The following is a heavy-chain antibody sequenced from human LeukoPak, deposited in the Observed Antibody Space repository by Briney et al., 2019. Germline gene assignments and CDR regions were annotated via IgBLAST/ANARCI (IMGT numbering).Heavy chain of an antibody. J-gene: IGHJ4*02. Sequence: ASVKVSCKVSGYTLTELSMHWVRQAPGKRLQGMGGSDPEDGETIYAQKFQGRFTMTEGTSTDTAYMELSRLRSEDTAVYYCATFSGYSSSWYVDYWGQGTLVTVSS. CDR2: SDPEDGET. CDR1: GYTLTELS. D-gene: IGHD6-13*01. CDR3: ATFSGYSSSWYVDY. V-gene: IGHV1-24*01.